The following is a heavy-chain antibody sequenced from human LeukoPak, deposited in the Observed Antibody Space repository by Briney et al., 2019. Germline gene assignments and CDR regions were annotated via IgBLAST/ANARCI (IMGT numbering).Heavy chain of an antibody. D-gene: IGHD5-12*01. CDR2: IYYSGST. J-gene: IGHJ3*01. CDR3: ARHSRSGYGAYENAFDL. Sequence: NPSETLSLTCTVSGGSISSYYWSWIRQPPGKGLEWIGYIYYSGSTNYNPSLKSRVTISVDTSKNQFALKLSSVTAADTAIYYCARHSRSGYGAYENAFDLWGQGTMVSVSS. V-gene: IGHV4-59*08. CDR1: GGSISSYY.